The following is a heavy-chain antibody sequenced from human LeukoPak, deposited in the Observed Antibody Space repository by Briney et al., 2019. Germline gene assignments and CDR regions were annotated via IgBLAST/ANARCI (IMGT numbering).Heavy chain of an antibody. Sequence: ASVKVSCKASGYTLTSYYMHWVRQAPGQGLEWMGIINPTIGDTIYAQKFQGRVTMTRDMSTSTVYMELSSLRSDDTAVYYCARYGFSSSWQGGWHAFDIWGQGTMVTVSS. CDR2: INPTIGDT. CDR1: GYTLTSYY. J-gene: IGHJ3*02. D-gene: IGHD6-13*01. CDR3: ARYGFSSSWQGGWHAFDI. V-gene: IGHV1-46*01.